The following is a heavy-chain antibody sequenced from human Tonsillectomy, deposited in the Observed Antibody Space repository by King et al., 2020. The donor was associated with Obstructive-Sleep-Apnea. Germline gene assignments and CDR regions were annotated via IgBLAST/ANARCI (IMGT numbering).Heavy chain of an antibody. D-gene: IGHD3-22*01. V-gene: IGHV3-33*01. CDR3: ARDFPYYYDTSGYYQGGFDY. CDR1: GFSFSSYG. CDR2: IWYDGSKK. J-gene: IGHJ4*02. Sequence: VQLVESGGGVVQPGRSLRLTCAASGFSFSSYGMDWVRQVPGKGLEWVAVIWYDGSKKDYADFVKGRFTISRDNSKNTLYLQMNSLRAEDTAVYYCARDFPYYYDTSGYYQGGFDYWGQGALVTVSA.